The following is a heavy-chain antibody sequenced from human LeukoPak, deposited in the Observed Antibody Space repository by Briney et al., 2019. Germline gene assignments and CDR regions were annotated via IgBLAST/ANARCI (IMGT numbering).Heavy chain of an antibody. V-gene: IGHV4-4*09. CDR1: GGSISTYY. CDR2: IHASGPT. D-gene: IGHD6-6*01. Sequence: SETLSLTCTVSGGSISTYYWSSIRRPPGKGLEWIAYIHASGPTNYNPSLKSRITISVDTSKNQFSLKLSSVTAADTAVYYCARHDAGIAARPFDNWGQGTLVTVSS. J-gene: IGHJ4*02. CDR3: ARHDAGIAARPFDN.